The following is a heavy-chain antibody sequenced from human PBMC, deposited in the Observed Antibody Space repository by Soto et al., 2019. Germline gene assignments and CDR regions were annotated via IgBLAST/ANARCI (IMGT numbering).Heavy chain of an antibody. J-gene: IGHJ4*02. CDR1: GGSISNSGNY. CDR2: IYYSGNT. Sequence: SETLSLTCSVSGGSISNSGNYWGWIRQPPGKGLEWIGSIYYSGNTHYSPSLKSRVTISIDTSKNQFSLKLSSVTAAGTAVYYCARGLSGYDNNWGQGTLVTVSS. V-gene: IGHV4-39*07. D-gene: IGHD5-12*01. CDR3: ARGLSGYDNN.